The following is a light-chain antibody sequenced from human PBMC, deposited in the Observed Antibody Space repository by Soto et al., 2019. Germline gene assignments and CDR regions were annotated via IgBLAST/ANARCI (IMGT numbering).Light chain of an antibody. CDR2: GAS. CDR1: QSVSTNV. CDR3: QQYGRTSWT. J-gene: IGKJ1*01. V-gene: IGKV3-20*01. Sequence: EIVLTQSPGTLSLSPGEGATLSCRASQSVSTNVFAWYQQKPGQAPRLLIYGASTRATGILDRFSGSGSGTDFTLTISRLEPEDFAVYYCQQYGRTSWTFGQGTKV.